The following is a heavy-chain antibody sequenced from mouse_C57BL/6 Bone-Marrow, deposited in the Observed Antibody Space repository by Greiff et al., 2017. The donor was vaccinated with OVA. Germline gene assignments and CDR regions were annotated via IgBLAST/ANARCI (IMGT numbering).Heavy chain of an antibody. V-gene: IGHV1-77*01. Sequence: QVHVKQSGAELVKPGASVKISCKASGYTFTDYYINWVKQRPGQGLEWIGKIGPGSGSTYYNEKFKGKATLTADKSSSPAYIQLSSLTCEDSAVYFCARWGPYYYDSSPSWYFDVWGTGTTVTVSA. CDR3: ARWGPYYYDSSPSWYFDV. CDR2: IGPGSGST. J-gene: IGHJ1*03. CDR1: GYTFTDYY. D-gene: IGHD1-1*01.